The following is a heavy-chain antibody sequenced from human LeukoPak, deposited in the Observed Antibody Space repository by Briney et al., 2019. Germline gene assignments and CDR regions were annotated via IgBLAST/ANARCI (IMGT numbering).Heavy chain of an antibody. J-gene: IGHJ6*02. CDR2: IYYSGST. CDR1: GGSISSGGYY. CDR3: ARGMGNFWSGYFPSYYYGMDV. V-gene: IGHV4-31*03. Sequence: SETLSLTCTVSGGSISSGGYYWSWIRQHPGKGLEWIGYIYYSGSTYYNPSLKSRVTISVDTSKNQFSLKLSSVTAADTAVYYCARGMGNFWSGYFPSYYYGMDVWGQGTTVTVSS. D-gene: IGHD3-3*01.